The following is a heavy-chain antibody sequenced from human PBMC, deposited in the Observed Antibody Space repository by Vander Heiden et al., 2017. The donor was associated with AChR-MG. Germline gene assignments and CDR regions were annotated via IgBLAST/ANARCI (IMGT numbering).Heavy chain of an antibody. D-gene: IGHD3-10*01. CDR1: GFTFSGDG. Sequence: EVQLVASGGGLVKPGGSLRLSCEASGFTFSGDGMNWVRQAPGKGLEWVSSISSSSSYIYYADSVKGRFTISRDNAKNSLYLQMNSLRAEDTAVYYCARDSSGSMGLGEADYWGQGTLVTVSS. CDR3: ARDSSGSMGLGEADY. J-gene: IGHJ4*02. CDR2: ISSSSSYI. V-gene: IGHV3-21*01.